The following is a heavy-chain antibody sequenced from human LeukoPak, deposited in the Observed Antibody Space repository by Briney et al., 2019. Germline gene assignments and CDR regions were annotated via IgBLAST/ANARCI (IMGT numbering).Heavy chain of an antibody. Sequence: GGSLRLSCAASGFTSSSYGMHWVRQAPGKGLGWVAVISYDGSNKYYADSVKGRFTISRDNSKNTLYLQMNSLRAEDTAVYYCAKDGPYSSGWYEEGYFDYWGQGTLVTVSS. CDR1: GFTSSSYG. J-gene: IGHJ4*02. CDR3: AKDGPYSSGWYEEGYFDY. CDR2: ISYDGSNK. V-gene: IGHV3-30*18. D-gene: IGHD6-19*01.